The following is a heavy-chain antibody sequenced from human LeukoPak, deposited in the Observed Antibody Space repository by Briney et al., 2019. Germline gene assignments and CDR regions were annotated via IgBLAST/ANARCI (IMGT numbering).Heavy chain of an antibody. CDR1: GFTFSSYG. CDR2: IWFDGSNK. Sequence: PGRSLRLSCAASGFTFSSYGMHWVHQAPGKGLEWVAVIWFDGSNKYYADSVKGRFTISRDNSKNTLYLQMNSLSAEDTAVYYCARGKEQQLYAFDIWGQGTMVTVSS. D-gene: IGHD6-13*01. CDR3: ARGKEQQLYAFDI. J-gene: IGHJ3*02. V-gene: IGHV3-33*01.